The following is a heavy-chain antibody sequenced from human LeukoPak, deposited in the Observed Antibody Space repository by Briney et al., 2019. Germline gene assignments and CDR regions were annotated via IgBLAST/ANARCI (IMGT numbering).Heavy chain of an antibody. CDR2: IWYDGSNK. D-gene: IGHD3-22*01. J-gene: IGHJ4*02. CDR1: GFTFSSYG. Sequence: GGSLRLSCAASGFTFSSYGMHWVRQTPGKGLEWVAVIWYDGSNKYYADSVKGRFTISRDNSKNTLYLQMNSLRAEDTAVYYCAKGDYYDSSGYYVGLYYFDYWGQGTLVTVSS. V-gene: IGHV3-33*06. CDR3: AKGDYYDSSGYYVGLYYFDY.